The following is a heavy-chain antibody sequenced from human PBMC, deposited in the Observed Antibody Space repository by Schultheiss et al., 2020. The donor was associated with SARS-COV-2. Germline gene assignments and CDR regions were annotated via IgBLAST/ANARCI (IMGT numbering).Heavy chain of an antibody. Sequence: SETLSLTCTVSGGSISSYYWSWIRQPAGKGLEWIGRIYTSGSTNYNPSLKSRVTMSVDTSKNQFSLKLSSVTAADTAVYYCARRRGWLHKSTRVDAFDIWGQGTMVTVSS. V-gene: IGHV4-4*07. CDR1: GGSISSYY. CDR2: IYTSGST. D-gene: IGHD5-24*01. CDR3: ARRRGWLHKSTRVDAFDI. J-gene: IGHJ3*02.